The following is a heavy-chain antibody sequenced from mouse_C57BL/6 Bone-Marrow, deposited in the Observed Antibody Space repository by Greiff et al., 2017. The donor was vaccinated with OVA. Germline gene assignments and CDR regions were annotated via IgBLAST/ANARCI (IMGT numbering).Heavy chain of an antibody. V-gene: IGHV1-69*01. CDR3: ARSSMDY. Sequence: QVQLQQSGAELVMPGASVKLSCKASGYTFTSYWMHWVKQRPGKGLEWIGEIDPYDSYTNYNQKVKGKATLTVDKSSITAYMQLSSLTSEYSAIYYCARSSMDYWGQGTSVTVSS. CDR1: GYTFTSYW. J-gene: IGHJ4*01. CDR2: IDPYDSYT.